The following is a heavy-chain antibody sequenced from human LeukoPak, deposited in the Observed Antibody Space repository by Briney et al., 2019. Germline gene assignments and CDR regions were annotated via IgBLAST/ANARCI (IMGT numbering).Heavy chain of an antibody. CDR3: AKRGVVIRVFLVGFHKEAYYFDS. J-gene: IGHJ4*02. V-gene: IGHV3-23*01. D-gene: IGHD3-10*01. Sequence: GGSLRLSCAVSGITLGNYGMSWVRKPPGKGLERVAGISDSGGSTIYAESVNGRFTISGDTPRNTLYLQMNSLRAEDTAVYFCAKRGVVIRVFLVGFHKEAYYFDSWGQGALVTVSS. CDR1: GITLGNYG. CDR2: ISDSGGST.